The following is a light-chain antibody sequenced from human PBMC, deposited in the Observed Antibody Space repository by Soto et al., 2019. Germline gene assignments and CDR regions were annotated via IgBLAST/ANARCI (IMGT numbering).Light chain of an antibody. CDR3: CLDIGATAYV. V-gene: IGLV2-23*01. CDR2: EGH. CDR1: SGFVGRFSL. J-gene: IGLJ1*01. Sequence: SPGQPITISCTGTSGFVGRFSLVSCYQQHPGQAPKVMISEGHRRPSGVPDRFSGSTSVNSASLTICGLQADDEADYYCCLDIGATAYVFGTGTKVTVL.